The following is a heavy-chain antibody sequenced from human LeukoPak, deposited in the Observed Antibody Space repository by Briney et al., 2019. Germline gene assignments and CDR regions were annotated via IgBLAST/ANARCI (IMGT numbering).Heavy chain of an antibody. CDR1: GGTFSCYA. D-gene: IGHD3-3*01. CDR3: ASGVTIFGVVTPFDY. CDR2: IIPIFGTA. J-gene: IGHJ4*02. Sequence: SVKVTCKASGGTFSCYAISWVRQAPGQGLEWMGGIIPIFGTANYAQKFQGRVTITTDESTSTAYMELSSLRSEDTAVYYCASGVTIFGVVTPFDYWGQGTRVTVSS. V-gene: IGHV1-69*05.